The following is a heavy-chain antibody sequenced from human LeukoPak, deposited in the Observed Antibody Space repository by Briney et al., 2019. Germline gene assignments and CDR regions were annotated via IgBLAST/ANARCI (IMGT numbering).Heavy chain of an antibody. D-gene: IGHD2/OR15-2a*01. CDR3: ARGMRIENAAIYYMDV. CDR1: GASISRYS. CDR2: IHFTGNT. J-gene: IGHJ6*03. Sequence: PSETLSLNCSVSGASISRYSWRWIRQSPGKGLEWIRYIHFTGNTKYNPSLRSRVIISLHTPNNQVSLRLSSVTAADTAVYYCARGMRIENAAIYYMDVWGEGAKVTVSS. V-gene: IGHV4-59*01.